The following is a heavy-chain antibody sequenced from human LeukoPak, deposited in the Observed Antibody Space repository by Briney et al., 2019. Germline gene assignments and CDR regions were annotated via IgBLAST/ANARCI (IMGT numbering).Heavy chain of an antibody. CDR2: IKSKTDGGTT. CDR1: GFTFSNAW. CDR3: TTRVTGDFGSYFDC. J-gene: IGHJ4*02. Sequence: GGSLRLSCAASGFTFSNAWMSWVRQAPGKGLEWVGRIKSKTDGGTTDYAAPVKGRFAISRDDSQNTLYLQMNSLKTEDTAIYYCTTRVTGDFGSYFDCWGQGTLVTVSS. D-gene: IGHD7-27*01. V-gene: IGHV3-15*01.